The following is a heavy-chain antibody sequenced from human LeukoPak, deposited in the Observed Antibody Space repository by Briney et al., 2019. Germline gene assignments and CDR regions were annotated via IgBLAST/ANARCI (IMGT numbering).Heavy chain of an antibody. CDR3: ARGPRAAADDY. Sequence: ASVKVSCKASGYTFINYAINWGRQAPGQRPEWIGWINAGNGNTKYSQKFQGRVTITRDTSASIAYMELSSLTSEDTGIYYCARGPRAAADDYWGQGTLVTVSS. CDR1: GYTFINYA. J-gene: IGHJ4*02. CDR2: INAGNGNT. V-gene: IGHV1-3*01. D-gene: IGHD6-13*01.